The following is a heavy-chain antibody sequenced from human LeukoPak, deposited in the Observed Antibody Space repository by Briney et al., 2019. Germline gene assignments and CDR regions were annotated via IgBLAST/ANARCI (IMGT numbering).Heavy chain of an antibody. CDR3: AKGRDLDY. J-gene: IGHJ4*02. Sequence: GRSLRLSCAAAGFIFDDYAMRWVRQAPGKGLEWVSGISWNSGSIGYADSVKGRFTTSRDNAKNSLYLQMNSLRVGDTALYYCAKGRDLDYWGQGTLVTVSS. CDR1: GFIFDDYA. V-gene: IGHV3-9*01. CDR2: ISWNSGSI.